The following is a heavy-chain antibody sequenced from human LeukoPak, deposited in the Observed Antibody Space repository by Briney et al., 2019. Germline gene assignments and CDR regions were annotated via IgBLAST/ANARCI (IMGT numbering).Heavy chain of an antibody. D-gene: IGHD3-22*01. J-gene: IGHJ4*02. CDR1: GGSISSCGYF. CDR3: ARAGRDYYDSSGYYLDY. CDR2: IYHSGST. V-gene: IGHV4-30-2*01. Sequence: SETLSLTCTVSGGSISSCGYFWSWIRQPPGKGLEWIGYIYHSGSTYYNPSLKSRVTISVDRSKNQFSLKLSSVTAADTAVYYCARAGRDYYDSSGYYLDYWGQGTLVTVSS.